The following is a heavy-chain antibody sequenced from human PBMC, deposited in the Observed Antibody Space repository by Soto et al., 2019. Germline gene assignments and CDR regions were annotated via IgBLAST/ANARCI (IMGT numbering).Heavy chain of an antibody. CDR1: GYTVSSFY. D-gene: IGHD3-22*01. V-gene: IGHV1-46*01. J-gene: IGHJ4*02. CDR2: MRPSDGST. CDR3: ARGPALRYYDMSGYRGSFEY. Sequence: QVQLVQSGAEVVKPGASLTISCRASGYTVSSFYLHWVRQAPGQGLEWMGVMRPSDGSTNYAQKFQGRGTMTRATSTNTVYMDLSSLRSDDTAVYYCARGPALRYYDMSGYRGSFEYWGLGTLVTVSS.